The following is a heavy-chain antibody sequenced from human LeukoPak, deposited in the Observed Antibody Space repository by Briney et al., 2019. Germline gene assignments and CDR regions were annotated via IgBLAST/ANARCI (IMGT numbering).Heavy chain of an antibody. V-gene: IGHV3-21*01. D-gene: IGHD2-15*01. J-gene: IGHJ3*02. CDR1: GFTFSSYS. Sequence: GGSLRLSCAASGFTFSSYSMNWVRQAPGKGLEWVSSISSSSSYIYYADSVKGRFTISRDNAKNSLYLQMNSLRAEDTAVYYCARLGSNIVVVVAATHVYAFDIWGQGTMVTVSS. CDR3: ARLGSNIVVVVAATHVYAFDI. CDR2: ISSSSSYI.